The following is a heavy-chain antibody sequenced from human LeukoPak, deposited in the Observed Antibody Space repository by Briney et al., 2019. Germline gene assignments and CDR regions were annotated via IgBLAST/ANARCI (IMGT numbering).Heavy chain of an antibody. CDR1: GGSISSGSYY. CDR2: IYISGST. D-gene: IGHD5-18*01. Sequence: SETPSLTCTVSGGSISSGSYYWSWIRQPAGKGLEWIGRIYISGSTNYNPSLKSRVTISVDTSKNQFSLKLTSVTAADTAVYYCARTTEGGYTYNYFYYYYMDVWGKGTTVTISS. J-gene: IGHJ6*03. V-gene: IGHV4-61*02. CDR3: ARTTEGGYTYNYFYYYYMDV.